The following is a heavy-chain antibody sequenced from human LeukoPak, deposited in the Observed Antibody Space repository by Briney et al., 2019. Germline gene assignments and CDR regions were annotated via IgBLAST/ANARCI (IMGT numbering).Heavy chain of an antibody. D-gene: IGHD3-22*01. CDR3: AKDSSGYFFDL. CDR2: ISNDGGGT. V-gene: IGHV3-23*01. J-gene: IGHJ4*02. Sequence: GGSLRLSCAASGFIFNNYGLVWVRQAPGKGLEWVSAISNDGGGTTYADFVKGRFTISRDNSKNRLFLQMDSLRAEDTALYYCAKDSSGYFFDLWGQGTLVTVSS. CDR1: GFIFNNYG.